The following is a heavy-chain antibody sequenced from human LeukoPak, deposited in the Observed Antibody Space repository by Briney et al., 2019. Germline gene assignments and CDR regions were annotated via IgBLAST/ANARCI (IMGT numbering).Heavy chain of an antibody. J-gene: IGHJ6*02. CDR1: GGSISSSSYY. Sequence: PSETLSLTCTVSGGSISSSSYYWGWIRQPPGKGLEWIGTISYSGTTHYSPSLNSRVTISVDTSKNQFSLNLSSVTAADTGIYYCASTQFRILYFYGVDVWGQGTTVTVSS. CDR2: ISYSGTT. CDR3: ASTQFRILYFYGVDV. V-gene: IGHV4-39*01. D-gene: IGHD2-15*01.